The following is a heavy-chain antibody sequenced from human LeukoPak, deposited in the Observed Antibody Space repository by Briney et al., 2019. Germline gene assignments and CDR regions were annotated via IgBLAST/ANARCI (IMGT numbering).Heavy chain of an antibody. CDR1: GGSISSSTHY. CDR3: ARGYQPTGWFDP. V-gene: IGHV4-61*02. Sequence: SSETLSLTCTVSGGSISSSTHYWTWIRQPAGKGLEWIGRIYNNGSTNYNPSLKSRVTISVDTSKNQFSLKLSSVTAADTAVYYCARGYQPTGWFDPWGQGTLVTVSS. D-gene: IGHD2-2*01. CDR2: IYNNGST. J-gene: IGHJ5*02.